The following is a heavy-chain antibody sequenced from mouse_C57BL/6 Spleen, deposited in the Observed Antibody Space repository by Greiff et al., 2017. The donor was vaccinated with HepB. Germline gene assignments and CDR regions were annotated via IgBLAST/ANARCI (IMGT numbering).Heavy chain of an antibody. J-gene: IGHJ4*01. CDR2: IHPNSGST. CDR3: AREDYGNYGEVCYAMDY. D-gene: IGHD2-1*01. V-gene: IGHV1-64*01. CDR1: GYTFTSYW. Sequence: QVQLQQPGAELVKPGASVKLSCKASGYTFTSYWMHWVKQRPGQGLEWIGMIHPNSGSTNYNEKFKSKATLTVDKSASTAYMQLSSLTSEDSAVYYGAREDYGNYGEVCYAMDYWGQGTSVTVSS.